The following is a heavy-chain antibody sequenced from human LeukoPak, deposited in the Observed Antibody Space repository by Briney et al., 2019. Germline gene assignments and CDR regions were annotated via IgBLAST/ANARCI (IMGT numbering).Heavy chain of an antibody. Sequence: GASVKVSCKASGYTFTSYGISWVRQAPGQGLEWMGWISAYNGNTNYAQNLQGRVHMTTDTSTSTAYMELRSLRSDDTAVYYCARDYYDTSGYYVFDYWGQGTLVTVSS. CDR1: GYTFTSYG. V-gene: IGHV1-18*01. CDR2: ISAYNGNT. CDR3: ARDYYDTSGYYVFDY. J-gene: IGHJ4*02. D-gene: IGHD3-22*01.